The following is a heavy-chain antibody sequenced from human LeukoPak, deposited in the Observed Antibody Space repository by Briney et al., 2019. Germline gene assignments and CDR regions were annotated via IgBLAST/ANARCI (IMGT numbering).Heavy chain of an antibody. D-gene: IGHD3-22*01. J-gene: IGHJ4*02. CDR1: GGSFSGYY. CDR2: INHSGST. V-gene: IGHV4-34*01. Sequence: SETLSLTXAVYGGSFSGYYWSWIRQPPGKGLEWIGEINHSGSTNYNPSLKSRVTISVDTSKNRFSLKLSSVTAADTAVYYCARGDYYDSSGYYHEPDYWGQGTLVTVSS. CDR3: ARGDYYDSSGYYHEPDY.